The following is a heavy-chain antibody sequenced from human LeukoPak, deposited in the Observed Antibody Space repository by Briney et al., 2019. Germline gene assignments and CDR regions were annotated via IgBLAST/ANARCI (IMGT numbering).Heavy chain of an antibody. CDR1: GYSISSGYY. J-gene: IGHJ4*02. Sequence: SETLSLTCAVSGYSISSGYYWGWIRQPPGKGLEWIGSIYHSGSTYYNPSLKSRVTISVDTSKNQFSLKLSSVTAADTAVYYCARLIEMDTIVDYWGQGTLVTVSS. CDR2: IYHSGST. D-gene: IGHD5-24*01. CDR3: ARLIEMDTIVDY. V-gene: IGHV4-38-2*01.